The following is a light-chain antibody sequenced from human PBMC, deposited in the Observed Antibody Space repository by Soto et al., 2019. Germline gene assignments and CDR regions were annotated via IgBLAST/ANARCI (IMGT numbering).Light chain of an antibody. CDR3: QQADSFPIT. CDR1: QGIKSW. CDR2: DAN. V-gene: IGKV1D-12*01. J-gene: IGKJ1*01. Sequence: DIQMTQSPSSVSASVGDTVVITCRASQGIKSWFAWYQQRPGNAPKLLISDANTLQTGVPPRFSGSGSGTDFFLTVNSLQPEDCATYYCQQADSFPITFGQGTKVEIK.